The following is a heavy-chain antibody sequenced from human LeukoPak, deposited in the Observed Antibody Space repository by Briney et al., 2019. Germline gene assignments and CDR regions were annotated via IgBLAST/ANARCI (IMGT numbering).Heavy chain of an antibody. CDR3: ARDPLVEMATRDY. CDR1: GRNLGSYW. V-gene: IGHV3-74*01. Sequence: GGSLRLSCVASGRNLGSYWMHWVRQAPGKGLVWAARLSGDGTITRYADSVKGRFTISRDNSKNTVYLQLNSLRVEDTAVYFCARDPLVEMATRDYWGLGTLVTVSS. D-gene: IGHD1-14*01. CDR2: LSGDGTIT. J-gene: IGHJ4*02.